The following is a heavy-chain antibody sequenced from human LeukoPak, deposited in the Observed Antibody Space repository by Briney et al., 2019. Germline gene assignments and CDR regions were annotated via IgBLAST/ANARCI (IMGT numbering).Heavy chain of an antibody. D-gene: IGHD2/OR15-2a*01. J-gene: IGHJ2*01. Sequence: SETLSLTCAVYGGSFSGYIWGCIREAPGKGLEWIGEISHSGKSTHSPPLKSRVTTSVDTAKYPISLQLTSVTAADTAVYYCARRAKFTSTCREKYLFFDLWGRGTLVSVSS. CDR2: ISHSGKS. CDR3: ARRAKFTSTCREKYLFFDL. V-gene: IGHV4-34*01. CDR1: GGSFSGYI.